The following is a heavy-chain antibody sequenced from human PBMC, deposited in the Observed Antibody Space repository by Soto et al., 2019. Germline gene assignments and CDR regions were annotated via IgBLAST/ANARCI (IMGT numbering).Heavy chain of an antibody. J-gene: IGHJ6*02. CDR2: NIPIFGTA. D-gene: IGHD3-3*01. CDR3: ASRSQFLGVINYGMDV. Sequence: QVQLVQSGAEVKKPGSSVKVSCKASGGTFSSYAISWVRQAPGQGLEWMGGNIPIFGTANYAQKFQGRVTITADESPSTAYMGLSSLRSEDTAVYYCASRSQFLGVINYGMDVWGQGTTVTVSS. CDR1: GGTFSSYA. V-gene: IGHV1-69*01.